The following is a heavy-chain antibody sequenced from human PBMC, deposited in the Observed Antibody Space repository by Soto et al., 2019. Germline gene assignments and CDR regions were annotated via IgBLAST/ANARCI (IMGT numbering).Heavy chain of an antibody. Sequence: ASVTVSCTASGYTFTSYDINWVRQAPGQGLEWMGWMNPNSGNTGYAQKFQGRVTMTRNTSISTAYMELSSLRSEDTAVYYCARGGYCSGGSCLFSVNWFDPWGQGTLVTVSS. CDR2: MNPNSGNT. D-gene: IGHD2-15*01. CDR3: ARGGYCSGGSCLFSVNWFDP. CDR1: GYTFTSYD. V-gene: IGHV1-8*01. J-gene: IGHJ5*02.